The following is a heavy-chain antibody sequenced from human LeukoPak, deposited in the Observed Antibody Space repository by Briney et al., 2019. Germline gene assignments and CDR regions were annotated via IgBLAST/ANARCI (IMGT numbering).Heavy chain of an antibody. CDR3: ARDQNPKSRHPLLIAAAGFDAFDI. CDR1: GGSMISSSHY. V-gene: IGHV4-61*01. J-gene: IGHJ3*02. D-gene: IGHD6-13*01. Sequence: SETLSLTCTVSGGSMISSSHYWSWIRQPPGKGLEWIGYIYYSGSTNYNPSLRSRVTISVDTSKNQFSLKLSSVTAADTAVYYCARDQNPKSRHPLLIAAAGFDAFDIWGQGTMVTVSS. CDR2: IYYSGST.